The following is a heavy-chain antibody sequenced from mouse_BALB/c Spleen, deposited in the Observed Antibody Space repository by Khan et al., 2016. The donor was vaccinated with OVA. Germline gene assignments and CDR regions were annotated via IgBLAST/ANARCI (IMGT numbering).Heavy chain of an antibody. CDR3: ARDAGRY. J-gene: IGHJ4*01. D-gene: IGHD3-3*01. CDR2: INPKNGGT. V-gene: IGHV1-18*01. CDR1: GYTFPEYT. Sequence: IQLVQPGPELVKPGASVKISCKTSGYTFPEYTVHWVKQSLGKSLDWIGVINPKNGGTAYNQKFKGKATLTVDKSSSTAYMEFRSLTSEDSAVYYCARDAGRYWGQGTSVTVAS.